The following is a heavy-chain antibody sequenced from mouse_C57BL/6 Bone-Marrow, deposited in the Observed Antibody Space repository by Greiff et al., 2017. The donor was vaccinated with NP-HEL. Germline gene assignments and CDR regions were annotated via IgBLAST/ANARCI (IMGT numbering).Heavy chain of an antibody. Sequence: EVKLVESGGGLVKPGGSLKLSCAASGFTFSDYGMHWVRQAPEKGLEWVAYISSGSSTIYYADTVKGRFTISRDNAENTLFLQMTSLRSEDTAVYYCARKMITTVVAPRFAMDYWGQGTTVTVSS. J-gene: IGHJ4*01. V-gene: IGHV5-17*01. CDR1: GFTFSDYG. D-gene: IGHD1-1*01. CDR2: ISSGSSTI. CDR3: ARKMITTVVAPRFAMDY.